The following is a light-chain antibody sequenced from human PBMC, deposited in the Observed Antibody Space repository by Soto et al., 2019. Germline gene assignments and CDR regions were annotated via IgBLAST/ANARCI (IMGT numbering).Light chain of an antibody. CDR2: DVS. CDR3: SSYTGSSTYV. J-gene: IGLJ1*01. CDR1: SSDVGGYNY. Sequence: TQPASVSASPGQSISISCTETSSDVGGYNYVSWYQQHPGKAPKLMIYDVSNRPSGVSNRFSGSKSGNTASLTISGLQTEDESDYYCSSYTGSSTYVFGTGTKVTVL. V-gene: IGLV2-14*03.